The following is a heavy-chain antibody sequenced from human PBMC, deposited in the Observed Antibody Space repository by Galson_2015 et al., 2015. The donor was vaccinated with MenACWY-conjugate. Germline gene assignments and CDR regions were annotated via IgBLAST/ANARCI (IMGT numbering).Heavy chain of an antibody. Sequence: SLRLSCAGSAFTFSNAYMSWVRQAPGKGLEWVGRIKSQTDGGKIDYAAPVKGRLTISRDDSKNTLYLQMNSLKIEDTAVYYCTTHKPDSWGGLLFHFYMDVWGKGTTVTVS. V-gene: IGHV3-15*01. CDR1: AFTFSNAY. D-gene: IGHD2-21*01. J-gene: IGHJ6*03. CDR2: IKSQTDGGKI. CDR3: TTHKPDSWGGLLFHFYMDV.